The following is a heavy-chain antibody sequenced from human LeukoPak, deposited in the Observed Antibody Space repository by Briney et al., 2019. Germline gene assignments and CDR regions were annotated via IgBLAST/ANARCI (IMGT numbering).Heavy chain of an antibody. CDR2: IRYDGSNK. V-gene: IGHV3-30*02. CDR3: AREKEEAFDI. CDR1: EFTFSSYG. Sequence: GGSLRLSCAASEFTFSSYGMHWVRQAPGKGLVGVAFIRYDGSNKYYADSVKGRFTISRDNAKNSLFLQMKSLRAEDTAVYYCAREKEEAFDIWGQGTMVTVSS. J-gene: IGHJ3*02.